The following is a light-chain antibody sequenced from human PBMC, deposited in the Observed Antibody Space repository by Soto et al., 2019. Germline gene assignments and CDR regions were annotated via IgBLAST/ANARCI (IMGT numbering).Light chain of an antibody. V-gene: IGKV1-5*03. J-gene: IGKJ1*01. CDR3: QQYYTYPWT. Sequence: DIQMTQSPSTLSASVGDRVTITCRASQSISSGLAWYQQRPGKAPKLLIYKASNLESGVPSRFSGSGSGTELSLTISSLHPDDFAPYYCQQYYTYPWTFGPGTKVEIK. CDR2: KAS. CDR1: QSISSG.